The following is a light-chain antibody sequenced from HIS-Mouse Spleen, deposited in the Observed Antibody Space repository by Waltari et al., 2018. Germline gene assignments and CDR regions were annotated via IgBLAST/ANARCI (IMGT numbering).Light chain of an antibody. CDR1: QGIRSY. CDR2: AAS. CDR3: QHLNSYPPT. V-gene: IGKV1-9*01. Sequence: IQLTQSPSFLSASVGDRVTITCRASQGIRSYLAWYQQKPGEAPKLLIYAASTLQSGVPSRFSGSGSGTEFTLTISSLQPEDFATYYCQHLNSYPPTFGQGTKVEIK. J-gene: IGKJ1*01.